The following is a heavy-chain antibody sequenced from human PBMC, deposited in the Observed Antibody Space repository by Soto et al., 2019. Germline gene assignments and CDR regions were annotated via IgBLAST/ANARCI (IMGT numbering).Heavy chain of an antibody. Sequence: QVQLVESGGGLVQPGRSLSLSCAASGFTFSSYAMHWVRQAPGKGLEWVALIWSDGSKQHYADFVKGRFTISRDNSRNTLYLQMNSLRAEDTAVYYCAGLAYYFVHWGQGSLVTVSS. CDR3: AGLAYYFVH. CDR2: IWSDGSKQ. V-gene: IGHV3-33*01. J-gene: IGHJ4*02. CDR1: GFTFSSYA. D-gene: IGHD3-16*01.